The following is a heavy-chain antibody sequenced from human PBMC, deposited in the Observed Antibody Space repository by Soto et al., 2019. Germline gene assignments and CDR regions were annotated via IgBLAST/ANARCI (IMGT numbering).Heavy chain of an antibody. CDR1: GFDICTLS. Sequence: AGGSLSLSCSSTGFDICTLSLRPVPQAPGKGLEWVSAIIGRGGSTDYADSVKGRFTISRDNSKNTLYLQMNSLRAEDTAVYYCAKGNPHYASSDTWGQGNLLTVSS. CDR2: IIGRGGST. J-gene: IGHJ5*02. CDR3: AKGNPHYASSDT. D-gene: IGHD3-22*01. V-gene: IGHV3-23*01.